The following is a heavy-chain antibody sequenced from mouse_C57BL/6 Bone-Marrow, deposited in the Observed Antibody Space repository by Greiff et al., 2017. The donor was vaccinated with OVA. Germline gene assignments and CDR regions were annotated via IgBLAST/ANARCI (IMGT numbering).Heavy chain of an antibody. CDR3: TRRNWYWYFDV. CDR2: IRNKANNHAT. Sequence: EVQGVESGGGLVQPGGSMKLSCAASGFTFSDAWMDWVRQSPEKGLEWVAEIRNKANNHATYYAESVNGRFTISRDDSNSSVYLQMNSLRAEDTGINCCTRRNWYWYFDVWGTGTTVTVSS. D-gene: IGHD4-1*01. J-gene: IGHJ1*03. V-gene: IGHV6-6*01. CDR1: GFTFSDAW.